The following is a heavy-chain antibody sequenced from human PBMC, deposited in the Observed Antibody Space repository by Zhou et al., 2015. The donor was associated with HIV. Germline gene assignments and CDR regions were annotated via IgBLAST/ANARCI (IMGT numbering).Heavy chain of an antibody. Sequence: QVQLVQSGAEVKKPGASVKVSCKASGYTFTSYGISWVRQAPGQGLEWMGWISAYNGNTNYAQKFQGRVTITADKSTSTAYMELSGLRSEDTAVYHCARLIPTGGRDDMDVWGQGTTVTVYS. J-gene: IGHJ6*02. CDR3: ARLIPTGGRDDMDV. V-gene: IGHV1-18*01. D-gene: IGHD2-15*01. CDR1: GYTFTSYG. CDR2: ISAYNGNT.